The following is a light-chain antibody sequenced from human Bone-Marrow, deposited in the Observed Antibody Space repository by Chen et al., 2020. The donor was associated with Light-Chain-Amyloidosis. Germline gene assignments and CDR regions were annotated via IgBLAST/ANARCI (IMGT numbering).Light chain of an antibody. CDR1: SSDVGGDNH. V-gene: IGLV2-14*01. Sequence: SALTQPASVSGSPGQPLTMPCTGTSSDVGGDNHVSWYQQHPDKAPKLMIYEVTNRPSWVPDRFSGSKSDNTASLTISGLQTEDEADYFCSSYTITNTLVFGSGTRVTVL. CDR2: EVT. J-gene: IGLJ1*01. CDR3: SSYTITNTLV.